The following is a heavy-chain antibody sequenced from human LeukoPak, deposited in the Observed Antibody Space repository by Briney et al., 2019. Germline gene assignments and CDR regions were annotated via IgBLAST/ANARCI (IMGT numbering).Heavy chain of an antibody. CDR3: ARAGDGYLLETFDY. CDR1: GGSISSRTYY. Sequence: SETLSLTCTVSGGSISSRTYYWGWIRQPPGKGLEWIGTIYYSGTTYYNPSLKSRVTISVDTSKNQFSLKLSSVTAADTAVYYCARAGDGYLLETFDYWGQGTLVTVSS. D-gene: IGHD5-24*01. J-gene: IGHJ4*02. CDR2: IYYSGTT. V-gene: IGHV4-39*07.